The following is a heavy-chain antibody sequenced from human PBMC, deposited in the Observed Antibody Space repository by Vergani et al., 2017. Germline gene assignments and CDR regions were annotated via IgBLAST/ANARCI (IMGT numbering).Heavy chain of an antibody. Sequence: VQLVESGGGLVQPGGSLRLSCAASGFTFSDYYMSWIRQAPGKGLEWVSYISSSGSTIYYADSVKGRFTISRDNSKNTLYLQMNSLRAEETAVYYCAAGQNYDFWSGYHYVLDYWGQGTLVTVSS. CDR2: ISSSGSTI. CDR1: GFTFSDYY. J-gene: IGHJ4*02. D-gene: IGHD3-3*01. CDR3: AAGQNYDFWSGYHYVLDY. V-gene: IGHV3-11*01.